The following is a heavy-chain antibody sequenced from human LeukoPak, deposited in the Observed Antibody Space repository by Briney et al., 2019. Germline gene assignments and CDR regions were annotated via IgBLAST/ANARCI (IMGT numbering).Heavy chain of an antibody. CDR1: GGSISSYY. J-gene: IGHJ3*02. Sequence: SETLSLTCTVSGGSISSYYWSWIRQPPGKGLEWIGYIYYSGSTNYNPSLKSRVTISVDTSKNQFSLKLSSVTAADTAVYYCAGDGLGWELDHDAFDIWGQGTMVTVSS. CDR3: AGDGLGWELDHDAFDI. V-gene: IGHV4-59*01. CDR2: IYYSGST. D-gene: IGHD1-26*01.